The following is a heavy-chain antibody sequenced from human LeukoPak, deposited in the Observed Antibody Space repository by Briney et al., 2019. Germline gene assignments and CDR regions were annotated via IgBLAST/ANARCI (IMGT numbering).Heavy chain of an antibody. CDR2: INHSGST. CDR3: ARDWGLPGSFDY. V-gene: IGHV4-34*01. Sequence: SETLSLTCAVYGGSFSGYYWSWIRQPPGKGLEWIGEINHSGSTNYNPPLKSRVTISVDTSKNQFSLKLSSVTAADTAVYYCARDWGLPGSFDYWGQGTLVTVSS. J-gene: IGHJ4*02. D-gene: IGHD3-16*01. CDR1: GGSFSGYY.